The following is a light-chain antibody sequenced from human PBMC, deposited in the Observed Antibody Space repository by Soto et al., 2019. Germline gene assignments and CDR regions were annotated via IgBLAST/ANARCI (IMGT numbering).Light chain of an antibody. J-gene: IGKJ2*01. CDR3: QQSYSTPRT. Sequence: DIQMTQSPSSLSATIGDRVTITCRAGQSISNYLKWYQQKPGKAPKLLIYAASSLQSGVPSRFSGRGSGTDSTLTTGRLQPEDMATYYCQQSYSTPRTFGQGTKREIK. CDR2: AAS. CDR1: QSISNY. V-gene: IGKV1-39*01.